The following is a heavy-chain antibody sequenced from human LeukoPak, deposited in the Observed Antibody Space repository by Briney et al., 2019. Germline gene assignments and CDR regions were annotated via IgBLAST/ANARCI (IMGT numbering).Heavy chain of an antibody. CDR1: GGTFSSYA. CDR3: ARSLPPYCSSTSCYTYYYYYGMDV. V-gene: IGHV1-69*13. Sequence: GASVKVSCKASGGTFSSYAISWVRQAPGQGLEWMGGIIPIFGTANHAQKFQGRVTITADESTSTAYMELSSLRSEDTAVYYCARSLPPYCSSTSCYTYYYYYGMDVWGKGTTVTVSS. CDR2: IIPIFGTA. J-gene: IGHJ6*04. D-gene: IGHD2-2*02.